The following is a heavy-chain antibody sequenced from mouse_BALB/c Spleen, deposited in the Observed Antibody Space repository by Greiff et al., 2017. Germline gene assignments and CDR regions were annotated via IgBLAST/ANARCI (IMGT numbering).Heavy chain of an antibody. V-gene: IGHV14-3*02. J-gene: IGHJ4*01. CDR3: ARNGNYADYYAMDY. D-gene: IGHD2-1*01. Sequence: VQLQQSGAELVKPGASVKLSCTASGFNIKDTYMHWVKQRPEQGLEWIGRIDPANGNTKYDPKFQGKATITADTSSNTAYLQLSSLTSEDTAVYYCARNGNYADYYAMDYWGQGTSVTVSS. CDR2: IDPANGNT. CDR1: GFNIKDTY.